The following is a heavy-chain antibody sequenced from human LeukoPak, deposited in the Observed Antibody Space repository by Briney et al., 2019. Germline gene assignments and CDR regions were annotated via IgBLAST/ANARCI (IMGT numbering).Heavy chain of an antibody. CDR3: AKAEGIAAAASRAY. Sequence: PGGSLRLSCAASGFTFSSYSMNWVRQAPGKELEWVSSISSSSSYIYYADSVKGRFTISRDNAKNSLYLQMNSLRAEDTAVYYCAKAEGIAAAASRAYWGQGTLVTVSS. V-gene: IGHV3-21*01. CDR1: GFTFSSYS. J-gene: IGHJ4*02. D-gene: IGHD6-13*01. CDR2: ISSSSSYI.